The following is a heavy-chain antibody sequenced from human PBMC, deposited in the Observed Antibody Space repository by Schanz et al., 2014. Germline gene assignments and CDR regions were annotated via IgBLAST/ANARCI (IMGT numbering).Heavy chain of an antibody. CDR1: GFTFRGHA. Sequence: QAQLVESGGGVVQPGTSLRLSCAASGFTFRGHAMHWVRQVPGKGLEWAAVVCYDGSKKYYADSVKGRFTTSRDNSKNTLYLQMNRLRAEDTAVYYCVKDRDDSSWYYYYYGMDVWGQGTTVTVSS. CDR2: VCYDGSKK. CDR3: VKDRDDSSWYYYYYGMDV. V-gene: IGHV3-33*06. D-gene: IGHD3-22*01. J-gene: IGHJ6*02.